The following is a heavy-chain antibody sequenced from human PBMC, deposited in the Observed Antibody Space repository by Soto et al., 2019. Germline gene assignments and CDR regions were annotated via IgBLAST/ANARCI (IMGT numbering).Heavy chain of an antibody. CDR1: GFTFSNAW. CDR3: ITQLVYSGSPGIDY. CDR2: IKSKTDGGTT. Sequence: PGGSLRLSCAASGFTFSNAWMSWVRQAPGKGLEWVGRIKSKTDGGTTDYAAPVKGRFTISRDDSKNTLYLQMNSLKTEDTAVYYCITQLVYSGSPGIDYWGQGTLVTVSS. J-gene: IGHJ4*02. V-gene: IGHV3-15*01. D-gene: IGHD1-26*01.